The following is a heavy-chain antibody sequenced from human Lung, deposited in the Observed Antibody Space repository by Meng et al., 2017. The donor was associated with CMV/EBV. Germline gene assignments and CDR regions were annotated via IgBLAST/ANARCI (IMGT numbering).Heavy chain of an antibody. Sequence: ASVXVSXKASGYTFTSYDINWVRQATGQGLEWMGWMNPNNGNTGYAQKFQGRVTITRDSSINTAYMELSSLRSEDTAVYYCAREGVGVSMGAMDVWGQGTTVTVPS. V-gene: IGHV1-8*03. J-gene: IGHJ6*02. CDR1: GYTFTSYD. CDR2: MNPNNGNT. CDR3: AREGVGVSMGAMDV. D-gene: IGHD2/OR15-2a*01.